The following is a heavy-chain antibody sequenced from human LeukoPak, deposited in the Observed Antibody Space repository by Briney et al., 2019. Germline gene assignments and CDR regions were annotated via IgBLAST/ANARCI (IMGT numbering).Heavy chain of an antibody. V-gene: IGHV3-9*01. Sequence: GGSLRLSCAASGFTFDDYAMHWVRQAPGKGLEWVSGISWNSGSIGYADSVKGRFTISRDNAKNSLYLQMNSLRAEDTAWYYCAKDIRAGALGPCFDYWGQGTLVTVSS. CDR1: GFTFDDYA. CDR3: AKDIRAGALGPCFDY. CDR2: ISWNSGSI. J-gene: IGHJ4*02.